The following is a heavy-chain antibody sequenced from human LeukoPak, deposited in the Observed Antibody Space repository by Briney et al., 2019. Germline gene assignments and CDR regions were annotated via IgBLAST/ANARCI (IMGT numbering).Heavy chain of an antibody. D-gene: IGHD6-13*01. CDR3: ARGAAAAGTGYYFDY. V-gene: IGHV1-2*02. Sequence: ASVKVSCKASGGTFSSYAISWVRQAPGQGLEWMGWINPNSGGTNYARKFQGRVTMTRDTSISTAYMELSRLRSDDTAVYYCARGAAAAGTGYYFDYWGQGTLVTVSS. J-gene: IGHJ4*02. CDR2: INPNSGGT. CDR1: GGTFSSYA.